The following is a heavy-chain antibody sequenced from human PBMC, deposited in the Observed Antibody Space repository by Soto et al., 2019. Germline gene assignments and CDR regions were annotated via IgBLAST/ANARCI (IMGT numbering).Heavy chain of an antibody. Sequence: GDPLKNSCHCSPYSFITYWIAWGRQMPGNGLEWMGIIDPADSETKYSPSFQGQVTISVDKAINTAYLQWSSLKASDNAMYYCARLGQGGYVQGMDVWGQGTTVTVSS. CDR3: ARLGQGGYVQGMDV. D-gene: IGHD5-12*01. CDR1: PYSFITYW. V-gene: IGHV5-51*01. J-gene: IGHJ6*02. CDR2: IDPADSET.